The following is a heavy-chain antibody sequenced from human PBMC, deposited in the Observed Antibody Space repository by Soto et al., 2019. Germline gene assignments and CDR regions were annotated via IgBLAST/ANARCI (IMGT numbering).Heavy chain of an antibody. CDR2: ITSKTDGATT. D-gene: IGHD3-9*01. CDR1: GFTFSNAS. J-gene: IGHJ6*02. Sequence: GGSLRLSCAASGFTFSNASMSWVRQAPGEGLEWVGRITSKTDGATTDYAAPVKGTVTISRDDSKNTLYLQMNSLKTEDKAVYYCTKGVGRYFDWGYYYYYGMDVWGQGTTVTVSS. CDR3: TKGVGRYFDWGYYYYYGMDV. V-gene: IGHV3-15*01.